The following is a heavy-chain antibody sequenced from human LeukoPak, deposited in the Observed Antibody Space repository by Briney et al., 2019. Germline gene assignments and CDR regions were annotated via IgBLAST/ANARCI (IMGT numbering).Heavy chain of an antibody. J-gene: IGHJ4*02. V-gene: IGHV3-30*18. D-gene: IGHD3-10*01. CDR2: ISYDGSNK. CDR3: AKDYYGSGSYFDY. Sequence: PGRSLRLSCAASGFTFSSYGMHWLRQAPGKGLEWVAVISYDGSNKYYADSVKGRFTISRDNSKNTLYLQMNSLRAEDTAVYYCAKDYYGSGSYFDYWGQGTLVTVSS. CDR1: GFTFSSYG.